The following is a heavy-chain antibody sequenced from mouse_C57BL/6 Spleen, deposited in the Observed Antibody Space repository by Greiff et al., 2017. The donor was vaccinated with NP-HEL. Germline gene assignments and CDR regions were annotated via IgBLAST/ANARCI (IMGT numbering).Heavy chain of an antibody. V-gene: IGHV5-6*01. J-gene: IGHJ4*01. D-gene: IGHD1-1*01. CDR2: ISSGGSYT. CDR1: GFTFSSYG. Sequence: EVKLMESGGDLVKPGGSLKLSCAASGFTFSSYGMSWVRQTPDKRLEWVATISSGGSYTYYPDSVKGRFTISRDNAKNTLYLQMSSLKSEDTAMYYCAREGEYYGSSSYAMDYWGQGTSVTVSS. CDR3: AREGEYYGSSSYAMDY.